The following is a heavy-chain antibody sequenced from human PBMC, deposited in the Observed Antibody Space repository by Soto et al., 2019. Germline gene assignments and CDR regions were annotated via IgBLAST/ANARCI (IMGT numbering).Heavy chain of an antibody. CDR2: ISAYNGNT. CDR1: GYTFTSYG. Sequence: QVQLVQSGAEVKKPGASVKVSCKASGYTFTSYGISWVRQAPGQGLEWMGWISAYNGNTNYAQKLQGRVTMTTDTSTSTAYMELRSRRSDDTAVYYCAREGYYDSSGYQYGMDVWGQGTTVTVSS. D-gene: IGHD3-22*01. J-gene: IGHJ6*02. V-gene: IGHV1-18*01. CDR3: AREGYYDSSGYQYGMDV.